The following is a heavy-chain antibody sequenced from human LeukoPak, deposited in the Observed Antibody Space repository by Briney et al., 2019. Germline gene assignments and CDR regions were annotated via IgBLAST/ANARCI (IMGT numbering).Heavy chain of an antibody. CDR3: ARERRWLLRAFDI. CDR1: GGSISSYY. CDR2: IYYSGST. J-gene: IGHJ3*02. D-gene: IGHD5-24*01. V-gene: IGHV4-59*12. Sequence: SETLSLTCTVSGGSISSYYWSWIRQPPGKGLEWIGYIYYSGSTNYNPSLKSRVTISVDTSKNQFSLKLSSVTAADTAVYYCARERRWLLRAFDIWGQGTMVTVSS.